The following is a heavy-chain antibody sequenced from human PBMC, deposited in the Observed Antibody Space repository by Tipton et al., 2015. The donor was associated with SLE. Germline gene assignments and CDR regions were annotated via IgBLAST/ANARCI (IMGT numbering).Heavy chain of an antibody. CDR2: IYSGGST. CDR3: AREGTKSWYFDL. Sequence: SLRLSCAASGFTVSSNYMSWVRQAPGKGLEWVSVIYSGGSTYYADSAKGRFTISRDNSKNTLYLQMNSLRAEDTAVYYCAREGTKSWYFDLWGRGTLVTVSS. V-gene: IGHV3-53*05. CDR1: GFTVSSNY. D-gene: IGHD2-2*01. J-gene: IGHJ2*01.